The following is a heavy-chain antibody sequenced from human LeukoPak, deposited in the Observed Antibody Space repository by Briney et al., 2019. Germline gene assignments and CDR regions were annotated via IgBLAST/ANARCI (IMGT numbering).Heavy chain of an antibody. Sequence: KPSETLSLTCAVYGGSFSGYYWSWIRQPPGKGLEWIGEINHSGSTNYNPSLKSRVTISVDTSKNQFSLKLSSVTAADTAVYYCARGASSVTDYWGQGTLVTVSS. CDR2: INHSGST. CDR1: GGSFSGYY. CDR3: ARGASSVTDY. V-gene: IGHV4-34*01. D-gene: IGHD4-23*01. J-gene: IGHJ4*02.